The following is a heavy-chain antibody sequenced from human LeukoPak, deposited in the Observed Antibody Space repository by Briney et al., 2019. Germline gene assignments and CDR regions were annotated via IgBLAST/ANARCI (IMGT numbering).Heavy chain of an antibody. Sequence: ASVKVSCKASGYTFTSYGISWVRQAPGQGLEWMGWISAYNGNTNYAQKLQGRVTMTTDTSTSTAYMELRSLRSDDTAVYYCARDQGYDSSGYGMLPAGFWGQGTLVTVSS. D-gene: IGHD3-22*01. CDR2: ISAYNGNT. CDR1: GYTFTSYG. V-gene: IGHV1-18*01. CDR3: ARDQGYDSSGYGMLPAGF. J-gene: IGHJ4*02.